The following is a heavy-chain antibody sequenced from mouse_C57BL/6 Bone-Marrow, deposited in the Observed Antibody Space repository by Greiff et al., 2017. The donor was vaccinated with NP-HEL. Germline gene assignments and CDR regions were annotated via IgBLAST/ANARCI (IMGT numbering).Heavy chain of an antibody. CDR1: GFTFTDYY. Sequence: DVHLVESGGGLVQPGGSLSLSCAASGFTFTDYYMSWVRQPPGKALEWLGFIRNKANGYTTEYSASVKGRFTISRDNSQSILYLQMNALRAEDSATYYCSRSLDYYGSSYLWYFDVWGTGTTVTVSS. CDR3: SRSLDYYGSSYLWYFDV. J-gene: IGHJ1*03. V-gene: IGHV7-3*01. D-gene: IGHD1-1*01. CDR2: IRNKANGYTT.